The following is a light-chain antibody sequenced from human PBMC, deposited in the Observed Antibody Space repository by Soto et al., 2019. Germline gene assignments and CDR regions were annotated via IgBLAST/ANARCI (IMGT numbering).Light chain of an antibody. CDR3: SSHTSSGTLV. J-gene: IGLJ1*01. Sequence: QSVLTQPASVTGSPGQSITISCTGTSSDVGAYNSVAWYQHNPGKAPKLMIYDGSNPPSGVSSRFSGPKSANTASLSISGPQADDVADYYCSSHTSSGTLVFGTATKVPVL. CDR1: SSDVGAYNS. V-gene: IGLV2-14*01. CDR2: DGS.